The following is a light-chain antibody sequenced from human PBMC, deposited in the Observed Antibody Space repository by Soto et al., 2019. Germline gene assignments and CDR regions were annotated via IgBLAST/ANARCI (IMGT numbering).Light chain of an antibody. Sequence: ELVMTQSPATLYVSPGERSSLSCRASHSIGSNLAWYQQKPGQAPKLLIYAASIRATDFPARFSGSRSGTEFTLTISGLQSDDFAVYFCQQYNNWPPWTFGHGTKVDI. CDR1: HSIGSN. CDR3: QQYNNWPPWT. V-gene: IGKV3-15*01. CDR2: AAS. J-gene: IGKJ1*01.